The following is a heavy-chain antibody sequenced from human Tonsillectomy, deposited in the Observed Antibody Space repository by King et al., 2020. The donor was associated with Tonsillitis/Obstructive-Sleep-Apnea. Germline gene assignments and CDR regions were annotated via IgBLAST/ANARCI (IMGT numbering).Heavy chain of an antibody. CDR3: ARDLRCSSTSCYSITYYYYYMDV. J-gene: IGHJ6*03. D-gene: IGHD2-2*01. Sequence: VQLVESGAEVKKPGASVKVSCKASGYTFTSYGISWVRQAPGQGLEWMGWISSYRTNKNYAQNLQGRVTMSTETSTSTAYMELGSMRSDDTAVYYCARDLRCSSTSCYSITYYYYYMDVWGKGTTVTVSS. CDR2: ISSYRTNK. CDR1: GYTFTSYG. V-gene: IGHV1-18*01.